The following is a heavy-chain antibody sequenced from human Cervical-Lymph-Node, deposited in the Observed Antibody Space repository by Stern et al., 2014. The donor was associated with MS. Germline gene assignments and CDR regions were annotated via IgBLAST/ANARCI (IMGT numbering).Heavy chain of an antibody. CDR1: GGSISSSSYY. CDR3: ARHLWLLGRYYFDY. V-gene: IGHV4-39*01. J-gene: IGHJ4*02. D-gene: IGHD5-24*01. Sequence: QLQLQESGPGLVKPSETLSLTCTVSGGSISSSSYYWGWIRQPPGKGLEXIGSIYYSGSTYYNPSLKSRVTISVDTSKNQVSLQLSSVTAADTAVYYCARHLWLLGRYYFDYWGQGTLVTVSS. CDR2: IYYSGST.